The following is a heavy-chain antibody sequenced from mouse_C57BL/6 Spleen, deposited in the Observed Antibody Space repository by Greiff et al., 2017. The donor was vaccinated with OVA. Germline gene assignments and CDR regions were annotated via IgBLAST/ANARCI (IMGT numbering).Heavy chain of an antibody. CDR3: TRGESLYFDV. Sequence: QVQLQQSGAELVRPGASVTLSCKASGYTFTDYDMHWVKQTPVHGLEWIGAIDPDTGGTAYNQKFKGKAILTADKSSSTAYKERRSRTSEDSAVYYCTRGESLYFDVWGTGTTGTVSS. J-gene: IGHJ1*03. V-gene: IGHV1-15*01. CDR2: IDPDTGGT. CDR1: GYTFTDYD.